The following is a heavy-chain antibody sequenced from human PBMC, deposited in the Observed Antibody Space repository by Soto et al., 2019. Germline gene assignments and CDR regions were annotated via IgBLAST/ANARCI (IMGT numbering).Heavy chain of an antibody. CDR2: IIPLFGVP. V-gene: IGHV1-69*12. D-gene: IGHD6-19*01. CDR3: ARAYSSGWSGDFDY. J-gene: IGHJ4*02. CDR1: GGTFSSYA. Sequence: QVQLVQSGAEVKKPGSSVKVSCKSSGGTFSSYAINWVRQAPGQGLEWMGGIIPLFGVPNYAQKFQGRVTITAGDSKTTAYMELSSLRAEDTAVYYCARAYSSGWSGDFDYWDQGILVTVSS.